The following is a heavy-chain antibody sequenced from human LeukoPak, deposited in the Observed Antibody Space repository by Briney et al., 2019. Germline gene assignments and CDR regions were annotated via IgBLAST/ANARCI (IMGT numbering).Heavy chain of an antibody. CDR2: ISYDGSNK. CDR3: AKDRSGSYWY. J-gene: IGHJ4*02. Sequence: GGSLRLSCAASGFTFSSYGMHWVRQAPGKGLEWVAVISYDGSNKYYADSVEGRFTISRDNSKNTLYLQMNSLRAEDTAVYYCAKDRSGSYWYWGQGTLVTVSS. D-gene: IGHD1-26*01. V-gene: IGHV3-30*18. CDR1: GFTFSSYG.